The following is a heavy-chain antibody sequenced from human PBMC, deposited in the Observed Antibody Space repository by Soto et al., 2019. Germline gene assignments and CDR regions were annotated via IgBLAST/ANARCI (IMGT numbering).Heavy chain of an antibody. CDR3: ARGGFSFDY. D-gene: IGHD3-16*01. V-gene: IGHV1-3*01. J-gene: IGHJ4*02. Sequence: QVQLVQSGAEVKKPGASVKVSCKASGYTFTNYAMHWVRQTPGQRLEWMGWINAGNGNTKYSQKFQGRVTITRDTTASAGYLELSSLKFEDTAVYYCARGGFSFDYWGQGTLVTGSS. CDR2: INAGNGNT. CDR1: GYTFTNYA.